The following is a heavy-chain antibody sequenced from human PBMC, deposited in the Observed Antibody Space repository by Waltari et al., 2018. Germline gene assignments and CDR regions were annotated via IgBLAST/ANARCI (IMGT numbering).Heavy chain of an antibody. V-gene: IGHV4-39*07. D-gene: IGHD3-16*02. CDR3: ASRITFGGVIDYFDY. CDR2: IYYSGST. Sequence: QLQLQESGPGLVKPSDTLSLTCTVSGGSLSSSRDSGACIRQPPGKGMEWIGSIYYSGSTYYNPSLKSRVTISVDTSKNQFSLKLSSVTAADTAVYYCASRITFGGVIDYFDYWGQGTLVTVSS. J-gene: IGHJ4*02. CDR1: GGSLSSSRDS.